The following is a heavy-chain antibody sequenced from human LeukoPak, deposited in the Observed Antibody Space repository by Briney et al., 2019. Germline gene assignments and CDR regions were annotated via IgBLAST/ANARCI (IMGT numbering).Heavy chain of an antibody. V-gene: IGHV3-7*03. J-gene: IGHJ6*04. CDR1: GFTFSVYW. Sequence: GGSLRLSCAASGFTFSVYWMTWDRQAPGNGLEWVGNIKQDGSEKYYVDSVKGRFTFSRDNAQNSLYLQMNSLRADDTAVYYCARDAGHGMDVWGKGTTVTVSS. CDR2: IKQDGSEK. CDR3: ARDAGHGMDV.